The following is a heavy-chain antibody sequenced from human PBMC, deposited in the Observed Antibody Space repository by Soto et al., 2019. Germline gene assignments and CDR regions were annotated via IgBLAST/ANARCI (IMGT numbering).Heavy chain of an antibody. V-gene: IGHV3-66*01. CDR3: ATVQDYGVRYYYYYMDV. CDR2: IYSGGST. J-gene: IGHJ6*03. CDR1: GVTVSSNY. Sequence: EVQLVESGGGLVQPGGSLRLSCAASGVTVSSNYMSWVRQAPGKGLEWVSVIYSGGSTYYADSVKGRFTISRDNSKNTLYLQMNSLRAEDTAVYYCATVQDYGVRYYYYYMDVWGKGTTVTVSS. D-gene: IGHD4-17*01.